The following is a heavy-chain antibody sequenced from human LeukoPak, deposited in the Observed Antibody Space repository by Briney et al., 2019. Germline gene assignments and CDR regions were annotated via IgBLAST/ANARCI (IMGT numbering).Heavy chain of an antibody. CDR3: ASSGGVNFESYYYYYMDV. D-gene: IGHD3-9*01. V-gene: IGHV3-53*01. J-gene: IGHJ6*03. CDR2: IYNDGNT. CDR1: GFNVSSNY. Sequence: PGGSLRLSCAASGFNVSSNYMSWVRQAPGKGLEWVSVIYNDGNTYYVDSVKGRFTISRDNSKNTLYLHMNSLRAEDTAVYYCASSGGVNFESYYYYYMDVWGKGTTVTVSS.